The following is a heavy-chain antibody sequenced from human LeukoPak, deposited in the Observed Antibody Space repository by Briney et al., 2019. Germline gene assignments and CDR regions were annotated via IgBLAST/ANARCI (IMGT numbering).Heavy chain of an antibody. CDR3: ARSYGCSLYAFDI. V-gene: IGHV3-21*01. Sequence: GGSLRLSCAASGFTFSSYSMNWVRQAPGKGLEWVSSISSSSSYIYYADSVKGRFTISRDNAKNSLYLQMNSLRAEDTAVYYCARSYGCSLYAFDIWGQGTMVTVSS. CDR1: GFTFSSYS. J-gene: IGHJ3*02. D-gene: IGHD3-16*02. CDR2: ISSSSSYI.